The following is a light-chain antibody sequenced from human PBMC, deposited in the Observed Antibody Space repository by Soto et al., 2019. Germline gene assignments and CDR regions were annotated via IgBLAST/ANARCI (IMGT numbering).Light chain of an antibody. V-gene: IGLV2-23*01. CDR3: CSYAGSSTP. J-gene: IGLJ3*02. Sequence: QSLLTQPASVSGSPGQSITISCTGTSSDVGSYNLVSWYQQHPGKAPKLMIYEGSKRPSGVSNRFSGSKSGNTASLTISGLQAEDEADYYCCSYAGSSTPFGGGTKLTV. CDR2: EGS. CDR1: SSDVGSYNL.